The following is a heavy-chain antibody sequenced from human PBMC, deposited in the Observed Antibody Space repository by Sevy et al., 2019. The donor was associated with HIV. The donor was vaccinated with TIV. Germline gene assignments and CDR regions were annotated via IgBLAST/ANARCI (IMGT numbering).Heavy chain of an antibody. Sequence: SKTLSLTCTVSGGSISSYYWSWIRQPPGKGLEWIGYIYYSGSTNYNPSLKSRVTISVDTSKNQFSLKLSSVTAADTAVYYCARAYCSSTSCYLFDYWGQGTLVTVSS. CDR3: ARAYCSSTSCYLFDY. V-gene: IGHV4-59*01. CDR2: IYYSGST. CDR1: GGSISSYY. J-gene: IGHJ4*02. D-gene: IGHD2-2*01.